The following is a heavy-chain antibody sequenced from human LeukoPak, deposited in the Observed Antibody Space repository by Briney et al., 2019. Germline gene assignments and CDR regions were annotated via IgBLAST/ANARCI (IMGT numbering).Heavy chain of an antibody. CDR2: IRSKAYGGTT. CDR3: ARDFWSGYYPLDY. J-gene: IGHJ4*02. CDR1: GFTFGDYA. Sequence: GRSLRLSCTASGFTFGDYAMSWVRQAPGKGLEWVGFIRSKAYGGTTEYAASVKGRFTISRDDSKSIAYLQRNSLKTEDTAVYYCARDFWSGYYPLDYWGQGTLVTVSS. D-gene: IGHD3-3*01. V-gene: IGHV3-49*04.